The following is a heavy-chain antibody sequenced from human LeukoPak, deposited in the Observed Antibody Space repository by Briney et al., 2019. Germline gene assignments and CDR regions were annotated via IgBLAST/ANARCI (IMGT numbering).Heavy chain of an antibody. D-gene: IGHD5-24*01. Sequence: SETLSLTCTVSGGSIISCYWSWIRQPPGKGLEFIGYIYSSGSTEYNPSLKSRVTISVDTSKNQFSLKLSSVTAADTAIYYCARVVPDGYSDYWGQGTLVTVSS. CDR3: ARVVPDGYSDY. V-gene: IGHV4-59*01. CDR1: GGSIISCY. CDR2: IYSSGST. J-gene: IGHJ4*02.